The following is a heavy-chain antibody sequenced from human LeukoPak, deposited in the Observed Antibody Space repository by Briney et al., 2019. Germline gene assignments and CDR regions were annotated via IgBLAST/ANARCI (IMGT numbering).Heavy chain of an antibody. V-gene: IGHV3-23*01. D-gene: IGHD5-12*01. CDR2: ISGSGGST. Sequence: GGSLRLSCAASGFTFSSYGMSWVRQAPGKGLEWVSAISGSGGSTYYADSVKGRFTISRDNSNNTRNLQMNSLRAEDTAVYYCARDLRGSYWGQGTLVTVSS. CDR3: ARDLRGSY. J-gene: IGHJ4*02. CDR1: GFTFSSYG.